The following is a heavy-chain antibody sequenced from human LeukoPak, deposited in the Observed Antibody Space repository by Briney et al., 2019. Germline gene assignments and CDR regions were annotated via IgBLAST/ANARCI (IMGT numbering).Heavy chain of an antibody. CDR3: TTDVLPPITMIVLADDLDLASFDY. CDR1: GFTFSNAW. J-gene: IGHJ4*02. Sequence: PGGSLRLSCAASGFTFSNAWMSWVRQAPGEGLEWVGRIKSKTDGGTTDYAAPVKGRFTISRDDSKNTLYLQMNSLKTEDTAVYYCTTDVLPPITMIVLADDLDLASFDYWGQGTLVTVSS. CDR2: IKSKTDGGTT. V-gene: IGHV3-15*01. D-gene: IGHD3-22*01.